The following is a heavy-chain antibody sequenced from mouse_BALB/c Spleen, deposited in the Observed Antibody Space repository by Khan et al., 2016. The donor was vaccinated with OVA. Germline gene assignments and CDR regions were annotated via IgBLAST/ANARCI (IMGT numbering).Heavy chain of an antibody. J-gene: IGHJ3*01. V-gene: IGHV1-7*01. Sequence: VQLQQSGAELAKPGASVKMSCKASGYTFTSYWMHWVKQRPGQGLEWIGYINPATDYTEYNQKFKNKATLPADKSTSTAYMQLSSLTSEDSAVYYCVNHGSSSDWFTYWGQGTPVTVSA. CDR1: GYTFTSYW. CDR2: INPATDYT. D-gene: IGHD1-1*01. CDR3: VNHGSSSDWFTY.